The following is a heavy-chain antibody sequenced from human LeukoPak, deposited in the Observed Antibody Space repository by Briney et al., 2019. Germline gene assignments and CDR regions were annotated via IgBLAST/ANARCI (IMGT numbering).Heavy chain of an antibody. CDR1: GGSFSGYY. J-gene: IGHJ6*02. CDR3: ATMATGYYYGMDV. CDR2: INHSGST. V-gene: IGHV4-34*01. Sequence: PSETLSLTCAVYGGSFSGYYWSWIRQPPGKGLEWIGEINHSGSTNYNPSLKSRVTISVGTSKNQFSLKLSSVTAADTAVYYCATMATGYYYGMDVWGQGTTVTVSS. D-gene: IGHD3-10*01.